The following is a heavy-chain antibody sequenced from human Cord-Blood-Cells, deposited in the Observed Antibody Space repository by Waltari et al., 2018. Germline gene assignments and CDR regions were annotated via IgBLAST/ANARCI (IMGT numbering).Heavy chain of an antibody. CDR1: GFTFSNAW. CDR3: TTDCSGSYYFDY. V-gene: IGHV3-15*01. Sequence: EVQLVESGGGLVKPGGSLRLSCAASGFTFSNAWMSWVRQAPGKGLEWVGRIKSKTDGGTADYAAPVKGRFTISSDESKNTLYLQMNSLKSEDTAVYYCTTDCSGSYYFDYWGQGTLVTVSS. J-gene: IGHJ4*02. D-gene: IGHD1-26*01. CDR2: IKSKTDGGTA.